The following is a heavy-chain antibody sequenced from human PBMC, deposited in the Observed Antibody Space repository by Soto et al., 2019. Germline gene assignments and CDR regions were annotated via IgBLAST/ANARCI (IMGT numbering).Heavy chain of an antibody. Sequence: SETLSLTCTVSGGSISSSSYYWGWIRQPPGKGLEWIGSIYYSGSTYYNPSLKSRVTISVDTSKNQFSLKLSSVTAADTAVYYCAIYYDFWSGYYPEYFDYWGQGTLVTVSS. V-gene: IGHV4-39*01. CDR3: AIYYDFWSGYYPEYFDY. D-gene: IGHD3-3*01. CDR1: GGSISSSSYY. J-gene: IGHJ4*02. CDR2: IYYSGST.